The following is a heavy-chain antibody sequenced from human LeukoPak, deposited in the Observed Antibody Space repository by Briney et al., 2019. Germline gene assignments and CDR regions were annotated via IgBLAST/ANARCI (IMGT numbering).Heavy chain of an antibody. Sequence: GGSLRLSCAASGFTVSTNYMSWVRQAPGKGLEWLSIMYSGGTTYYADSVKGRFTISRHNSKNTLYLQMNSLRAEDTAIYYCAGRGSSSWFDFWGQGTLVTVSS. D-gene: IGHD6-13*01. J-gene: IGHJ4*02. V-gene: IGHV3-53*04. CDR3: AGRGSSSWFDF. CDR1: GFTVSTNY. CDR2: MYSGGTT.